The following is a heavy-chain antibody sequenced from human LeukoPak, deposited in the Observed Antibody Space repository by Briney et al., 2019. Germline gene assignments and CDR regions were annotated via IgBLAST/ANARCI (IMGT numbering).Heavy chain of an antibody. CDR1: GYTFTSYG. CDR2: ISTYNGET. D-gene: IGHD4-23*01. Sequence: ASVKVSCKASGYTFTSYGVSWVRQAPGQGLEWMAWISTYNGETNFALKFQGRVTMTADTSTNTAYMELRSLRSDDTAVYYCARVPPDYGGNGDYWGQGTLVTVSS. V-gene: IGHV1-18*01. J-gene: IGHJ4*02. CDR3: ARVPPDYGGNGDY.